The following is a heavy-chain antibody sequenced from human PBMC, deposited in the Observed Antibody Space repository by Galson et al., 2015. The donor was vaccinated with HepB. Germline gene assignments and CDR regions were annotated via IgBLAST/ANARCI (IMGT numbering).Heavy chain of an antibody. Sequence: SVKVSCKASGYNLNIYAMNWVRQAPGQGLEWMGWINANTGNPTYAQGFTGRFVFSLDTSVSTAYLQISSLKDEDTAVYYCAREAPGYDYYMDVWGKGTTITVSS. J-gene: IGHJ6*03. V-gene: IGHV7-4-1*02. CDR2: INANTGNP. CDR1: GYNLNIYA. D-gene: IGHD6-6*01. CDR3: AREAPGYDYYMDV.